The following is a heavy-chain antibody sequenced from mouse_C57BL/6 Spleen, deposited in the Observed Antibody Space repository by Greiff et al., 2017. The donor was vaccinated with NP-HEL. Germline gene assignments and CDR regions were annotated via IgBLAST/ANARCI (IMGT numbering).Heavy chain of an antibody. J-gene: IGHJ4*01. CDR2: IYWDDDK. V-gene: IGHV8-12*01. Sequence: QVQLKESGPGILQSSQTLSLTCSFSGFSLSTSGMGVSWIRQPSGKGLEWLAHIYWDDDKRYNPSLKSRLTISKDTSRNQVFLKITSVDTADTATYYCARSYGYDEYYAMDYWGQGTSVTVSS. CDR1: GFSLSTSGMG. CDR3: ARSYGYDEYYAMDY. D-gene: IGHD2-2*01.